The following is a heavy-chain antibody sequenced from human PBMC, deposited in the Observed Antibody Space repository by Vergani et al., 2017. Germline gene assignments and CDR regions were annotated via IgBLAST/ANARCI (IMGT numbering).Heavy chain of an antibody. V-gene: IGHV3-11*06. CDR1: GFTFSDYY. J-gene: IGHJ4*02. CDR2: ISSSSSYT. Sequence: VQLLESGGGLVKPGGSLRLSCAASGFTFSDYYMSWIRQAPGKGLEWVSYISSSSSYTNYADSVKGRFTISRDNAKNSLYLQMNSLRAEDTAVYYCAKASSGYSYAAAIDYWGQGTLVTVSS. D-gene: IGHD5-18*01. CDR3: AKASSGYSYAAAIDY.